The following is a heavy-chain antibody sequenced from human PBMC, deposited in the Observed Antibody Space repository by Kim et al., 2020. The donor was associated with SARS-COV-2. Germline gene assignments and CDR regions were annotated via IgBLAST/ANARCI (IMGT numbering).Heavy chain of an antibody. CDR1: GFTFSNAW. V-gene: IGHV3-15*01. CDR3: TTCIGYYDSSGTGDDAFDI. CDR2: IKSKTDGGTT. Sequence: GGSLRLSCAASGFTFSNAWMSWVRQAPGKGLEWVGRIKSKTDGGTTDYAAPVKGRFTISRDDSKNTLYLQMNSLKTEDTAVYYCTTCIGYYDSSGTGDDAFDIWGQGTMVTVSS. D-gene: IGHD3-22*01. J-gene: IGHJ3*02.